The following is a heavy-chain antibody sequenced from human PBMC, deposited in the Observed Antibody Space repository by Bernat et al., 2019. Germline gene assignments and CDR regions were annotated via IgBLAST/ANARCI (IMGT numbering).Heavy chain of an antibody. J-gene: IGHJ4*02. CDR2: INADGSIT. CDR1: GFTFSNYW. V-gene: IGHV3-74*01. CDR3: ARDLITVYTPGDDFDF. D-gene: IGHD6-19*01. Sequence: EVQLVESGGGLVQPGGSLRLSCAASGFTFSNYWMHWVRQAPGKGLVWVERINADGSITSYADSVKGRFTSYKENAKNTLYLQMNSLRAEDTAMYYCARDLITVYTPGDDFDFWGQGALVTVSS.